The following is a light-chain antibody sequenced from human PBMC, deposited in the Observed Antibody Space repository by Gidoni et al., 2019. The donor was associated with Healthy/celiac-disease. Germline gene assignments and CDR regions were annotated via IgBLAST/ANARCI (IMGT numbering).Light chain of an antibody. CDR3: QQSYSTPPEWT. CDR2: SGA. Sequence: DIQMTQSPSSLSASVGERVTITCRASQSISSYLNWDQQKPGKAPNLLIYSGASLQSGVPSMFSGSGAGTDFTLTISSRQPEDFATYYCQQSYSTPPEWTFGQGTKVEIK. CDR1: QSISSY. V-gene: IGKV1-39*01. J-gene: IGKJ1*01.